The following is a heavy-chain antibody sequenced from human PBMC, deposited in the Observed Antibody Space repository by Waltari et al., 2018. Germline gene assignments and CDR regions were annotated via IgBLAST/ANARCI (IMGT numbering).Heavy chain of an antibody. CDR1: GFTFSSYT. J-gene: IGHJ4*02. Sequence: EVQLVESGGGLVKPGGSLRLSCAASGFTFSSYTMNWVRQAPGKGLEGVSSISSGSSYIYYADSVKGRFTISRDNAKNSLYGQMTSLRAKDTAVYYCAKDIGGGYHSNDYWGQGTLVTVSS. CDR3: AKDIGGGYHSNDY. D-gene: IGHD1-26*01. CDR2: ISSGSSYI. V-gene: IGHV3-21*01.